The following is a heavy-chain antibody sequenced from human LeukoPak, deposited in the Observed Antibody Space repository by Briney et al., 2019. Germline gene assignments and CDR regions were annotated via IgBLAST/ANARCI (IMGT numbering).Heavy chain of an antibody. D-gene: IGHD5/OR15-5a*01. CDR1: GGSIGSYH. CDR3: ARVASKGGMDV. CDR2: IHYTWNA. V-gene: IGHV4-59*01. J-gene: IGHJ6*02. Sequence: SETLSLTCSVSGGSIGSYHWSWIRQTPGKGLEWIGHIHYTWNAKYNPSLKSRVTISLDRSNHQFSLRLSSVTAADSAVYFCARVASKGGMDVWGQGTTVTVS.